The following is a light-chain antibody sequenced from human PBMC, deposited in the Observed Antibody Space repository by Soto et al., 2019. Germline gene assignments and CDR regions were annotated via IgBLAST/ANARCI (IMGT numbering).Light chain of an antibody. Sequence: ENVLTQSPGTLSLSPGERATLSCRASQSVSSRYLVWYQQKPGQAPRLLIYGASNRATGIPDRFSGSGSGTDFTLTISRLEPEDFAVYYCQQYGSSPPYTFGQGTKLEIK. V-gene: IGKV3-20*01. J-gene: IGKJ2*01. CDR2: GAS. CDR1: QSVSSRY. CDR3: QQYGSSPPYT.